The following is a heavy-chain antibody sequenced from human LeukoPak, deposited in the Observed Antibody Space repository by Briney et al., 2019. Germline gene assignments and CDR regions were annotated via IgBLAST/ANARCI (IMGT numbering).Heavy chain of an antibody. Sequence: SETLSLTCTVSGGSISSSSYYWGWIRHPPGKGLEWIGSIYFSGSTYYNPSLKSRVTISVDTSKNQVSLKLSSVTAADTAVYYCARRVVTAPMAFDYWGQGTLVTVSS. CDR1: GGSISSSSYY. D-gene: IGHD2-21*02. CDR2: IYFSGST. J-gene: IGHJ4*02. CDR3: ARRVVTAPMAFDY. V-gene: IGHV4-39*01.